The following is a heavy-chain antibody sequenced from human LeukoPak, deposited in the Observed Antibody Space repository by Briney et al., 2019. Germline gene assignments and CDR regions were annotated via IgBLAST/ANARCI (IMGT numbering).Heavy chain of an antibody. Sequence: TTSETLSLTCTVSGGSISSYYWSWIRQPPGKGLEWIGYIYYSGSTNYNPSLKSRVTISVDTSKNQFSLKLSSVTAADTAVYYCARDTAMGTDYWGQGTLVTVSS. CDR3: ARDTAMGTDY. J-gene: IGHJ4*02. CDR2: IYYSGST. D-gene: IGHD5-18*01. V-gene: IGHV4-59*01. CDR1: GGSISSYY.